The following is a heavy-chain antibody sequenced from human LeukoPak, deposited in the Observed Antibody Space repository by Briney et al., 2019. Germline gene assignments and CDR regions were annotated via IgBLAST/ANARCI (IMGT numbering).Heavy chain of an antibody. CDR3: ARTGKYSSGWYVPSTAFDY. Sequence: PSETLSLTCTVSGGSISSYYWSWIRQPPGKGLELIGYIYYSGSTNYNPSLKSRVTISVDTSKNQFSLKLSSVTAADTAVYCCARTGKYSSGWYVPSTAFDYWGQGTLVTVSS. CDR2: IYYSGST. J-gene: IGHJ4*02. CDR1: GGSISSYY. V-gene: IGHV4-59*01. D-gene: IGHD6-19*01.